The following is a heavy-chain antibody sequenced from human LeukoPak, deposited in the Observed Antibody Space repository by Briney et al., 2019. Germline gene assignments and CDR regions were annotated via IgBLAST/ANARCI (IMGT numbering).Heavy chain of an antibody. CDR1: GGSVSTGSYY. CDR3: ARDVVTATGAFDI. D-gene: IGHD2-21*02. J-gene: IGHJ3*02. V-gene: IGHV4-61*09. Sequence: SETLSLTCTVSGGSVSTGSYYWSWIRQPAGRGLEWIGHIHTSGTMNYNASLESRVTMSVDTSKNQFSLKLSSVTAADTAVYYCARDVVTATGAFDIWGQGTMVTVSS. CDR2: IHTSGTM.